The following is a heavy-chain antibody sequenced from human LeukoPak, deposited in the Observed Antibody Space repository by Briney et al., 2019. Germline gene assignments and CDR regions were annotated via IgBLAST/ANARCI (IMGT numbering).Heavy chain of an antibody. CDR1: GFTFSNYE. J-gene: IGHJ5*02. Sequence: PGGSLRLSCAASGFTFSNYEMNWVRQAPGKGLEWISYISNGGSTIYYADSVRGRFTISRDNAKNSLYLQMNSLRVEDTAVYYCARCEFTYGKSNWFDPWDQGTLVTVSS. D-gene: IGHD5-18*01. V-gene: IGHV3-48*03. CDR2: ISNGGSTI. CDR3: ARCEFTYGKSNWFDP.